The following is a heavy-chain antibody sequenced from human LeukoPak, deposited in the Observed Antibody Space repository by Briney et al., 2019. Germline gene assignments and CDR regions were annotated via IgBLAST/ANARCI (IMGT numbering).Heavy chain of an antibody. J-gene: IGHJ6*02. CDR3: ARDRYCSSWDYYYYYYGMDV. Sequence: PGGSLRLSCAASGFTFSSYGMHWVRQAPGKGLEWVAVIWYDGSNKYYADSVKGRFTISRDNSKNTLYLQMNSLRAEDTAVYYCARDRYCSSWDYYYYYYGMDVWGQGTTVTVSS. D-gene: IGHD6-13*01. CDR2: IWYDGSNK. CDR1: GFTFSSYG. V-gene: IGHV3-33*01.